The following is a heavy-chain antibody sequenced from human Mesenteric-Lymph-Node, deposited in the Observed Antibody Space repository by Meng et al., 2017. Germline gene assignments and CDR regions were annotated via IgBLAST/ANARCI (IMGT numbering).Heavy chain of an antibody. V-gene: IGHV3-21*01. CDR2: ISSSSSYI. CDR1: GFTFSSYS. D-gene: IGHD3-10*01. J-gene: IGHJ5*02. Sequence: GGSLRLSCAASGFTFSSYSVNWVRQAPGKGREWVSSISSSSSYIYYADSVKGRFTISRDNAKNSLYLQMNSLRAEDTAVYYCAREPLLWFGELVDRWGQGTLVTVSS. CDR3: AREPLLWFGELVDR.